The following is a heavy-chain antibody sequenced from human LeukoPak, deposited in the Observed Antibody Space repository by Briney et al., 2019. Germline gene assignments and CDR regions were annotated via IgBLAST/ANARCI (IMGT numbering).Heavy chain of an antibody. CDR2: ISYDGSNK. CDR1: GFTFSSYG. J-gene: IGHJ6*02. Sequence: GRSLRLSCAASGFTFSSYGMHWVRQAPGKGLEWVAVISYDGSNKYYADSVKGRFSISRDNSKNTLYLQMYSLRAEDTAVYYCAKTYVVRGVNYYYGMDVWGQGTTVTVSS. V-gene: IGHV3-30*18. D-gene: IGHD3-10*01. CDR3: AKTYVVRGVNYYYGMDV.